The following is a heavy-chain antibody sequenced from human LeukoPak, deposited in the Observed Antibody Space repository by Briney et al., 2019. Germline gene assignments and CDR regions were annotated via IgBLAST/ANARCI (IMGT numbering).Heavy chain of an antibody. CDR2: ISSFGSYI. CDR3: ARERGDSSSWYGSQNIDY. J-gene: IGHJ4*02. V-gene: IGHV3-21*01. Sequence: PGGSLRLSCAASRFTFSSYSMNWVRQAPGKGLEWVSSISSFGSYIYYADSVKGRFTISRDNAKNSLYLQMNSLRVEDTAVYYCARERGDSSSWYGSQNIDYWGQGTLVTVSS. CDR1: RFTFSSYS. D-gene: IGHD6-13*01.